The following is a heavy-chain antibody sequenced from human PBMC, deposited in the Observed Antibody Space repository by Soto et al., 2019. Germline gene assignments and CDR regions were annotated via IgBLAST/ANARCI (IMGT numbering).Heavy chain of an antibody. CDR1: GFTFSSYA. Sequence: EVQLLESGGGLVQPGGSLRLSCAASGFTFSSYAMSWVRQAPGKGLEWVSAISGSGGSTYYADSVKGRFTISRDNSKNTLYLQMNSLRAEDTAVYYCAKDLNDYGDYDDAFDIWGQGTMVTVSS. V-gene: IGHV3-23*01. D-gene: IGHD4-17*01. CDR2: ISGSGGST. J-gene: IGHJ3*02. CDR3: AKDLNDYGDYDDAFDI.